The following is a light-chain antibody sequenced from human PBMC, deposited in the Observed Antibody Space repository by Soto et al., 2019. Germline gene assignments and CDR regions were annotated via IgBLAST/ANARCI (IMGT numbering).Light chain of an antibody. V-gene: IGKV1-39*01. CDR1: QSISSY. CDR2: AAS. J-gene: IGKJ1*01. Sequence: DIQRTQSPSSLSASVGDRVTITCGASQSISSYLNWYQQKPGKAPKLLIYAASSLQSGVPSRFSGSGSGTDGTITISSLKKEDFATYYCQQSYSTTWTFGQGAKVDIK. CDR3: QQSYSTTWT.